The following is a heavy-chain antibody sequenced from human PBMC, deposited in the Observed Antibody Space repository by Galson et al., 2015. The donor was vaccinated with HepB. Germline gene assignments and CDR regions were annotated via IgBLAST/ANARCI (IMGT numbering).Heavy chain of an antibody. CDR3: ARGIWWFGELFYGMDV. J-gene: IGHJ6*02. CDR1: GFTFSSYA. Sequence: SLRLSCAASGFTFSSYAMHWVRQAPGKGLEWVAVISYDGSNKYYADSVKGRFTISRDNSKNTLYLQMNSLRAEDTAVYYCARGIWWFGELFYGMDVWGQGTTVTVSS. D-gene: IGHD3-10*01. CDR2: ISYDGSNK. V-gene: IGHV3-30-3*01.